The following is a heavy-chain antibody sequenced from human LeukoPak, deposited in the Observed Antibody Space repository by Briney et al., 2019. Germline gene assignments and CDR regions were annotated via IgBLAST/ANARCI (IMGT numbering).Heavy chain of an antibody. CDR3: ARGGPFDY. V-gene: IGHV4-34*01. CDR2: INHSGST. CDR1: GGSFSGYY. J-gene: IGHJ4*02. Sequence: SETLSLTCAVYGGSFSGYYWSWIRQPPGKGLEWIGEINHSGSTNYNPSLKSRVTISVNTSKNQFSLKLSSVTAADTAVYYCARGGPFDYWGQGTLVTVSS.